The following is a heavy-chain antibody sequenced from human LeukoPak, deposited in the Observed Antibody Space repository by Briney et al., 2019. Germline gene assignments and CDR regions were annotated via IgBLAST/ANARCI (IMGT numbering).Heavy chain of an antibody. J-gene: IGHJ4*02. CDR3: ATGYYFGSGSYGYLDY. D-gene: IGHD3-10*01. CDR2: IYSSGDA. V-gene: IGHV3-53*01. Sequence: PGGSLRLPCAASGFPVISKYMSWGRQTPGTGLQWVALIYSSGDAHTPDSVKDRFTISRDDSENTLYLQMDSLRAEDTAVYYCATGYYFGSGSYGYLDYWGQGTLVTVSS. CDR1: GFPVISKY.